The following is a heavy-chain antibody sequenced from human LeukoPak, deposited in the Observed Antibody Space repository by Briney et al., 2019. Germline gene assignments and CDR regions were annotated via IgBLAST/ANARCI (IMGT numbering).Heavy chain of an antibody. CDR2: INHSGST. CDR1: GGSFSGYY. Sequence: PSETLSLTCAVYGGSFSGYYWSWIRQPPGKGLEWIGEINHSGSTNYNPSLKSRVTISVDTSKNQFSLKLSSVTAADTAVYYCARGVGRYHSPYNWFDPWGQGTLVTVSS. J-gene: IGHJ5*02. V-gene: IGHV4-34*01. D-gene: IGHD1-20*01. CDR3: ARGVGRYHSPYNWFDP.